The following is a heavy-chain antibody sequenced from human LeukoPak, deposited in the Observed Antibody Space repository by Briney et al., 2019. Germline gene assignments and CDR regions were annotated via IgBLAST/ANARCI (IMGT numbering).Heavy chain of an antibody. Sequence: GGSLRLSCAASRFTFSSYSMNWVRQAPGKGLEWVSSISSSSSYIYYADSVKGRFTISRDNAKNSLYLQMHSLRAEDTALYYCAKDGTGCGGDCYSDYWGQGTLVTVSS. CDR1: RFTFSSYS. V-gene: IGHV3-21*04. D-gene: IGHD2-21*02. CDR2: ISSSSSYI. CDR3: AKDGTGCGGDCYSDY. J-gene: IGHJ4*02.